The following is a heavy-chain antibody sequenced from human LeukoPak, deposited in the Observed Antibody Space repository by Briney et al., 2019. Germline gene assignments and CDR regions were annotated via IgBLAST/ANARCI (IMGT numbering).Heavy chain of an antibody. J-gene: IGHJ4*02. Sequence: GGSLRLSCAASGFTFGSYAMSWVRQAPGKGLEWVSAVSGSGSSTYYADSVKGRFTISRDNSKNTLYLQMNSLRAEDTAVYYCAKDLSTWTSTYYFDYWGQGTLVTVSS. CDR1: GFTFGSYA. V-gene: IGHV3-23*01. D-gene: IGHD2/OR15-2a*01. CDR2: VSGSGSST. CDR3: AKDLSTWTSTYYFDY.